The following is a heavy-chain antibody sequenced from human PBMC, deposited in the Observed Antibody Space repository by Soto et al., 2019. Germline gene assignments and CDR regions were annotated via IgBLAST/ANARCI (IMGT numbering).Heavy chain of an antibody. V-gene: IGHV1-2*02. J-gene: IGHJ5*02. CDR2: INANNGGA. D-gene: IGHD6-25*01. CDR1: GYTFTDDH. Sequence: QVQLVQSGAEVKKPGASVKVSCKASGYTFTDDHIHWVRQAPGQGLEFMGWINANNGGAGSAQQFQGRVNVTRDTSITTVYMELSNLRSDYPAVYYCAREGGSEPLHPAYNWFDTWGQGTLVTVSS. CDR3: AREGGSEPLHPAYNWFDT.